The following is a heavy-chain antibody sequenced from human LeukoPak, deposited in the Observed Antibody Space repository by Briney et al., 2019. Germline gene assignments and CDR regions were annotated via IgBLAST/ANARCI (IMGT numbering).Heavy chain of an antibody. CDR2: IRWDSGSV. V-gene: IGHV3-9*01. D-gene: IGHD3-22*01. J-gene: IGHJ4*02. CDR1: GFTFDDYA. Sequence: GRSLRLSCAASGFTFDDYAMHWVRHAPGKGLEWVSGIRWDSGSVDSADSVKGRFTISGDNARNSLYLQMNSLRAEDTALYYCAKGNSYDSSGLPFDYWGQGTLVTVSS. CDR3: AKGNSYDSSGLPFDY.